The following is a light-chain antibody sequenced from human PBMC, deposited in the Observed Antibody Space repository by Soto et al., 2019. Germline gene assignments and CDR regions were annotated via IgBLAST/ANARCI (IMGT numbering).Light chain of an antibody. CDR1: SSDVGGYNY. CDR2: DVS. J-gene: IGLJ1*01. CDR3: GSYTSGSTPYV. V-gene: IGLV2-14*01. Sequence: LTQPASVSGSPGQSITISCTGTSSDVGGYNYVSWYQQHPGKAPKLMIYDVSNRPSGVSNRFSGSKSGNTASLTISGHRVEEVVDYSCGSYTSGSTPYVCGTGTKATVL.